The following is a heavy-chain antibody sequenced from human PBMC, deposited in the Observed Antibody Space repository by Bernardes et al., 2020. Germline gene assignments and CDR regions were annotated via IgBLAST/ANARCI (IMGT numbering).Heavy chain of an antibody. CDR3: ARWSCTGGVCQAYFDL. D-gene: IGHD2-8*02. J-gene: IGHJ2*01. CDR1: GFSFSSYS. Sequence: GGSLRLSCAASGFSFSSYSMNWVRKAPGKGLEWVSYISSSSSTIYYADSVKGRFTISRDNAKNSLYLQMNSLRDEDTAVYYCARWSCTGGVCQAYFDLWGRGTLVTVSS. V-gene: IGHV3-48*02. CDR2: ISSSSSTI.